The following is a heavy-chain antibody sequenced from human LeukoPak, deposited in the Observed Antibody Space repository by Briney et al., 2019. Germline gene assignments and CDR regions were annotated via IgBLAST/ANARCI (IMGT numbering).Heavy chain of an antibody. J-gene: IGHJ5*02. CDR2: IYSGGST. Sequence: GGSLRLSCAASGFTVSSNYMSWVRQAPGKGLEWVSVIYSGGSTYYADSVKGRFTISRDNSKNTLYLQMNSLRAEDTAVYYCARRVGLILGLDWFDPWGQGTLVTVSS. D-gene: IGHD3-16*01. CDR3: ARRVGLILGLDWFDP. V-gene: IGHV3-66*02. CDR1: GFTVSSNY.